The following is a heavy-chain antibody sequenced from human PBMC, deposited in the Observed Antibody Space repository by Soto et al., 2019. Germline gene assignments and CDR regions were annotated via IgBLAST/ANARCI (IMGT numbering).Heavy chain of an antibody. CDR3: ARDLSRSGYSPFYYYYGMDV. J-gene: IGHJ6*02. Sequence: ASVKVSCKASGYTFTSYGISWVRQAPGQGLEWMGWISAYNGNTNYAQKLQGRVTMTTATSTSTAYMELRSLRSDDTAVYYCARDLSRSGYSPFYYYYGMDVWGQGTTVTVSS. D-gene: IGHD3-3*01. V-gene: IGHV1-18*01. CDR1: GYTFTSYG. CDR2: ISAYNGNT.